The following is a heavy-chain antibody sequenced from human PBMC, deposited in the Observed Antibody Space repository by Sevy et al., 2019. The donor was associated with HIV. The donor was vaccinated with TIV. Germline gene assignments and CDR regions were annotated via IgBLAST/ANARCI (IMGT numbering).Heavy chain of an antibody. CDR1: GFTLNSYW. Sequence: GGSMRLSCVASGFTLNSYWMSWVRQAPGKGLEWVANIKQDGSVKYYVDSVKGRFTISRDNARNLLYLQMNSLRVEDTALYYCVRAIAADGSFWGQGTLVTVSS. J-gene: IGHJ4*02. D-gene: IGHD6-13*01. V-gene: IGHV3-7*01. CDR3: VRAIAADGSF. CDR2: IKQDGSVK.